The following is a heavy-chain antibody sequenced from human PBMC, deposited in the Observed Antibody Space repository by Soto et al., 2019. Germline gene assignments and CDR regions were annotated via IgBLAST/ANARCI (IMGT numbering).Heavy chain of an antibody. Sequence: QVQLQESGPGLVKPSGTLSLTCAVSGGSISSSNWWSWVRQPPGKGLEWIGEIYHSGSTNYNPSLKSRGTISVDKSKNQFSLKLSSVTAADTAVYYCARAPGRVATARTWFDPWGQGTLVTVSS. D-gene: IGHD3-10*01. CDR3: ARAPGRVATARTWFDP. J-gene: IGHJ5*02. CDR1: GGSISSSNW. V-gene: IGHV4-4*02. CDR2: IYHSGST.